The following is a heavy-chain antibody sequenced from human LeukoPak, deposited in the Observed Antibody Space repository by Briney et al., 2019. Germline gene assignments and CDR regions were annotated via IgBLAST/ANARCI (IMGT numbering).Heavy chain of an antibody. Sequence: ASVKVSCKPSGYSFTGYYVHWVRQAPGQGLEWMGRINPNSGDTNYAQDFQGRVTMTRDTSISTAYMELSSLRSEDTAVYYCARGLGYSSGWDIDYWGQGTLVTVSS. CDR3: ARGLGYSSGWDIDY. D-gene: IGHD6-19*01. V-gene: IGHV1-2*06. CDR2: INPNSGDT. CDR1: GYSFTGYY. J-gene: IGHJ4*02.